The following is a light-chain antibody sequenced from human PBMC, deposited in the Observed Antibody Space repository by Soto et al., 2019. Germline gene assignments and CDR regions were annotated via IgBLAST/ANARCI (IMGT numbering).Light chain of an antibody. J-gene: IGLJ2*01. CDR3: ATWDDSLSVL. CDR2: RNI. CDR1: SSNIGNNY. Sequence: QSVLTQPPSASGTPGQRVTISCSGSSSNIGNNYVYWYQHLPGTATKLLIYRNIQRPSGVPDRISGSKSGTSASLAISGLRSEDEADYYCATWDDSLSVLFGGGTKLTVL. V-gene: IGLV1-47*01.